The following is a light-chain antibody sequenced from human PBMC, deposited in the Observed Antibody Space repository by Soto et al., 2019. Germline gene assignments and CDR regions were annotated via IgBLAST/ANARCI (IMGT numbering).Light chain of an antibody. Sequence: EIVMTQSPATLSVSPGERATLSCRASHSVSSNLAWYQQKPGQAPRLLIYGASNRATGIPDRFSGSGSGTDFTLTISSLQPEDFATYYCQQATSFPRTFGQGTKVDIK. V-gene: IGKV3D-15*01. CDR3: QQATSFPRT. CDR2: GAS. CDR1: HSVSSN. J-gene: IGKJ1*01.